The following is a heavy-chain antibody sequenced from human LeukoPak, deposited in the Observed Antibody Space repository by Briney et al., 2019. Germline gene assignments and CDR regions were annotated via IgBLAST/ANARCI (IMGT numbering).Heavy chain of an antibody. Sequence: ASVKVSCKASGYTFTGYYMHWVRQAPGQGLEWMGWINPNSGGTNYAQKFQGRVTMTRDTSISTAYMELSRLRSDDTAVYYCAREYYDILTGRPDYYYYGMDVWGQGTTVTVSS. V-gene: IGHV1-2*02. CDR2: INPNSGGT. D-gene: IGHD3-9*01. J-gene: IGHJ6*02. CDR1: GYTFTGYY. CDR3: AREYYDILTGRPDYYYYGMDV.